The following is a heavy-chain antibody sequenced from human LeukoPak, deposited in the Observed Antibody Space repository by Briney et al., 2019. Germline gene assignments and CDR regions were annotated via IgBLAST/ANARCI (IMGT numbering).Heavy chain of an antibody. J-gene: IGHJ3*02. D-gene: IGHD3-22*01. CDR1: GFTFSSYA. Sequence: TGGSLRLSCAASGFTFSSYAMSWVRQAPGKGLEWVSAISGSGGSTYYADSVKGRFTISRDNSKNTLYLQMNSLRAEDTAVYYCTTPYYYDSSGYSHDAFDIWGQGTMVTVSS. CDR2: ISGSGGST. V-gene: IGHV3-23*01. CDR3: TTPYYYDSSGYSHDAFDI.